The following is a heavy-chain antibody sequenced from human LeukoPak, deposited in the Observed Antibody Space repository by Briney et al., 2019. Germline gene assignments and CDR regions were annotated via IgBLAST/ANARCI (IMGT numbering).Heavy chain of an antibody. CDR3: ARRGATRVAFDI. J-gene: IGHJ3*02. CDR2: ISWNSGSI. CDR1: GFTFDDYA. V-gene: IGHV3-9*01. Sequence: PGGSLRLSCAASGFTFDDYAMHWVRQAPGKGLEWVSGISWNSGSIGYADSVKGRFTISRENAKNSLYLQMNSLRAGDTAVYYCARRGATRVAFDIWGQGTMVTVSS. D-gene: IGHD1-26*01.